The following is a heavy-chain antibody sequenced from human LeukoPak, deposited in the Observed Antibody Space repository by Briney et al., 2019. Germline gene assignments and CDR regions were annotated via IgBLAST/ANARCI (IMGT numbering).Heavy chain of an antibody. D-gene: IGHD3-9*01. CDR3: ARDSRRYDILTGFNWFDP. V-gene: IGHV4-38-2*02. CDR2: IYHSGST. J-gene: IGHJ5*02. Sequence: SETLSLTCTVSGYSISSGYYWGWIRQPPGKGLEWIGSIYHSGSTYYNPSLKSRVTISVDTSKNQFSLKLSSVTAADTAVYYCARDSRRYDILTGFNWFDPWGQGTLVTVSS. CDR1: GYSISSGYY.